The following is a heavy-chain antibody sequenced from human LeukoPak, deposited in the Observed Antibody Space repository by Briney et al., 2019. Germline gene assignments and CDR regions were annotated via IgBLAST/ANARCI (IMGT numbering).Heavy chain of an antibody. CDR1: GYSISSGYY. Sequence: SETLSLTCTVSGYSISSGYYWGWIRQPPGQGLAWIGSIYHSGSTYYNPSLKSRVTISVDTSKNQFSLKLSSVTAADTAVYYCARDPTNYYGSGSYYPDAFDIWGQGTMVTVSS. CDR3: ARDPTNYYGSGSYYPDAFDI. V-gene: IGHV4-38-2*02. D-gene: IGHD3-10*01. J-gene: IGHJ3*02. CDR2: IYHSGST.